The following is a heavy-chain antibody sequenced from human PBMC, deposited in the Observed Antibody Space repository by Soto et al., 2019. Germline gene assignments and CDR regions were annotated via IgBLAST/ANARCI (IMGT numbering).Heavy chain of an antibody. J-gene: IGHJ3*02. D-gene: IGHD5-12*01. Sequence: SETLSLTCTVSGASISSYYWSWIRQPPGKGLDWIGYIYNSGSTDYNPSLKSRVTISVDTSKNQFSLRLSSVTAADTAVYYCARVDYSGYDPAAITAFDIWGQGTMVPVSS. CDR2: IYNSGST. V-gene: IGHV4-59*01. CDR1: GASISSYY. CDR3: ARVDYSGYDPAAITAFDI.